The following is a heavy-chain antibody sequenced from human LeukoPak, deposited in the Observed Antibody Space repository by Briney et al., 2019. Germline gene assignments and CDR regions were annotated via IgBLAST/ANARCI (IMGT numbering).Heavy chain of an antibody. D-gene: IGHD4-17*01. CDR2: IYYSGST. J-gene: IGHJ4*02. CDR1: GGSVSSGSYY. V-gene: IGHV4-61*01. CDR3: ARASGYGDYALDY. Sequence: PSETLSLTCTVSGGSVSSGSYYWSWIRQPPGKGLEWIGYIYYSGSTNYNPSLKSRVTISVDTSKNQFSLKLSSVTAADTAVYYCARASGYGDYALDYWGQGTLVTVSS.